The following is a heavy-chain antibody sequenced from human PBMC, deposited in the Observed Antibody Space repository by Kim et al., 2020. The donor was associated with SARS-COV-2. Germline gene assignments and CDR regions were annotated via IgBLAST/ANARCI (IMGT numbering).Heavy chain of an antibody. CDR1: GFDFRNAW. J-gene: IGHJ5*02. CDR3: TSEHQEDNTWLPRGGWNKWFDP. CDR2: IKRRTDGAKI. D-gene: IGHD3-16*01. Sequence: GGSLRPSCSASGFDFRNAWMSWVRRAPGKGLEWVGRIKRRTDGAKIDYAEPVKGRFTISRHDSENTLYLQMNSLKTEDTGVYYCTSEHQEDNTWLPRGGWNKWFDPWGQGTLVTVSA. V-gene: IGHV3-15*01.